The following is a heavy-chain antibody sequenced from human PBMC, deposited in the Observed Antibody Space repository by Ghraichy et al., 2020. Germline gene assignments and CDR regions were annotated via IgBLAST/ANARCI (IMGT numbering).Heavy chain of an antibody. J-gene: IGHJ4*02. CDR1: GVSVRSDH. CDR2: IYSGSTTT. Sequence: LNVSFVASGVSVRSDHMSWVRQAAGRGLEWVSIIYSGSTTTYYADSVKGRFTISRDSSKNTLYLQMNSLRAEDTALYYCARGGSGSEYWGQGTLVTVSS. D-gene: IGHD6-19*01. CDR3: ARGGSGSEY. V-gene: IGHV3-53*01.